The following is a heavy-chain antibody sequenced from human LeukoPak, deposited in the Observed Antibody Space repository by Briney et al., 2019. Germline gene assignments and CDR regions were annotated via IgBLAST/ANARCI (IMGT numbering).Heavy chain of an antibody. V-gene: IGHV4-59*08. J-gene: IGHJ6*02. Sequence: SSETLSLTCTVSGGSISSYYWSWIRQPPGKGLEWIGYIYYSGSTNYNPSLKSRVTISVDTSKNQFSLKLSSVTAADTAVYYCARRLDYYDSSGYPYYYYGMDVWGQGTTVTVSS. CDR2: IYYSGST. D-gene: IGHD3-22*01. CDR3: ARRLDYYDSSGYPYYYYGMDV. CDR1: GGSISSYY.